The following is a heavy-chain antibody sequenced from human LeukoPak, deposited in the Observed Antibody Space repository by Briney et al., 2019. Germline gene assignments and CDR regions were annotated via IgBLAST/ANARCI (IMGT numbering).Heavy chain of an antibody. Sequence: GGSLRLSCAASAFTVSSNYMTWVRQAPGKGLGWVSVIYRGGSTYYADSVKGRFTISRDNSLRRLYFQMNTVKSEDTDVYYSVIGPGVNYYDNWGQGTLVTVSS. J-gene: IGHJ4*02. V-gene: IGHV3-66*02. CDR2: IYRGGST. D-gene: IGHD3-22*01. CDR3: VIGPGVNYYDN. CDR1: AFTVSSNY.